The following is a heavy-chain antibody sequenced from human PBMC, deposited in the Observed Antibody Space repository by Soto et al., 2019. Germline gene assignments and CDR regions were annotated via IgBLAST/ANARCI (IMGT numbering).Heavy chain of an antibody. J-gene: IGHJ4*02. CDR2: IHNSGSP. Sequence: VQLQESGPGLVRPSQTLSLTCSVSGASIQYGGFFWSWIRQSPGKGLEWIGHIHNSGSPYNNPSLRRRXSXSXXTSLTAFSLAPTSVTAADTAMYYCARGSTTEKVASWGQGILVNVSS. V-gene: IGHV4-30-4*08. CDR1: GASIQYGGFF. CDR3: ARGSTTEKVAS.